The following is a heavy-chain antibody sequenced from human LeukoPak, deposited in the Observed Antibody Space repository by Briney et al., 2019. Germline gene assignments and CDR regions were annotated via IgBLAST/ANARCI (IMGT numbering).Heavy chain of an antibody. CDR1: GYTFTSYD. V-gene: IGHV1-8*01. CDR2: MNPNSGNT. Sequence: ASVKVSCKASGYTFTSYDINWVRQATGQGLEWMGWMNPNSGNTGYAQKFQGRVTMTRNTSISTAYMELSSLKTEDTGVYFCARESNGVASWGQGSLVTVSS. J-gene: IGHJ4*02. CDR3: ARESNGVAS. D-gene: IGHD4-17*01.